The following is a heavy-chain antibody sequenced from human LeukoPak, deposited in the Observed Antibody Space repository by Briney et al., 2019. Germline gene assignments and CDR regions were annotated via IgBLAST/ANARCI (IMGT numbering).Heavy chain of an antibody. CDR1: GYTFTSYG. Sequence: GASVKVSCKASGYTFTSYGISWVRQAPGQGLEWMGWINTNTGNPTYAQGFTGRFVFSLDTSVSTAYLQISSLKAEDTAVYYCARDLIAAAGTGYYYYYYYMDVWGKGTTVTVSS. J-gene: IGHJ6*03. V-gene: IGHV7-4-1*02. CDR2: INTNTGNP. CDR3: ARDLIAAAGTGYYYYYYYMDV. D-gene: IGHD6-13*01.